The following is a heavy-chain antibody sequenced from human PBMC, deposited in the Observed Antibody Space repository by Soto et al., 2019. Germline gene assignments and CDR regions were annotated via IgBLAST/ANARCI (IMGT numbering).Heavy chain of an antibody. CDR3: AKDAYGSGSDAFDI. D-gene: IGHD3-10*01. CDR1: GFTFSSYG. CDR2: ISYDGSNK. J-gene: IGHJ3*02. Sequence: GSLRLSCAASGFTFSSYGMHWVRQAPGKGLEWVAVISYDGSNKYYADSVKGRFAISRDNSKNTLYLQMNSLRAEDTAVYYCAKDAYGSGSDAFDIWGQGTMVTVSS. V-gene: IGHV3-30*18.